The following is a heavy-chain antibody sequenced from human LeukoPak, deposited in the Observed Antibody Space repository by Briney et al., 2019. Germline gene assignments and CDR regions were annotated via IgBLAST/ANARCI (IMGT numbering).Heavy chain of an antibody. V-gene: IGHV3-30*19. J-gene: IGHJ3*02. CDR2: ISYDGSNK. D-gene: IGHD4-17*01. CDR3: ARSVRGYGDYEFSAFDI. CDR1: GFTFSSYG. Sequence: GGSLRLSCAASGFTFSSYGMHWVRQAPGKGLEWVAVISYDGSNKYYADSVKGRFTISRDNSKNTLYLQMNSLRAEDTAVYYCARSVRGYGDYEFSAFDIWGQGTMVTVSS.